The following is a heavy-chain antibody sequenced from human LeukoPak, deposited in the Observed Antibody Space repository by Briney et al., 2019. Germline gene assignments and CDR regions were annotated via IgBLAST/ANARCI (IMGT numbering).Heavy chain of an antibody. Sequence: GASVTVSCTASGYTFTTYYMHWVRQAPGQGLEWVGIINPSGGNTSYAQRFQGRVTMTRDTSTSTVYMELSSLRSEDTAVYYCASQYYYSITGYKGSFDYWGQGTLVTVSS. V-gene: IGHV1-46*01. CDR1: GYTFTTYY. J-gene: IGHJ4*02. CDR2: INPSGGNT. D-gene: IGHD3-22*01. CDR3: ASQYYYSITGYKGSFDY.